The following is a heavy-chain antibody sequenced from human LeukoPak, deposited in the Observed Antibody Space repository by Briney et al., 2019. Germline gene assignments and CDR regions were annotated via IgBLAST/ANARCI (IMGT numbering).Heavy chain of an antibody. CDR1: GGSISGYY. Sequence: SETLSLTCTVSGGSISGYYWSSIRQPAGKGLEWIGRIYSTGSTNYNPSLKSRVTMSVDTSKNQFSLKLTSVTAADTAVYYCAREHPVAIAADYWGQGTPVTVSS. CDR2: IYSTGST. CDR3: AREHPVAIAADY. D-gene: IGHD6-25*01. V-gene: IGHV4-4*07. J-gene: IGHJ4*02.